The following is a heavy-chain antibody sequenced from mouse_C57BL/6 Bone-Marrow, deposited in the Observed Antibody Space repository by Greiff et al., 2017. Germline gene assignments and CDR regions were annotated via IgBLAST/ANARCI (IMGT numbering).Heavy chain of an antibody. CDR2: ISSGGDYI. CDR1: GFTFSSYA. Sequence: EVHLVESGEGLVKPGGSLKLSCAASGFTFSSYAMSWVRQTPEKRLEWVAYISSGGDYIYYADTVKGRFTISRDNARNTLYLQMSSLKSEDTAMYYCTRGYDYDGADYWGQGTSVTVSS. CDR3: TRGYDYDGADY. J-gene: IGHJ4*01. D-gene: IGHD2-4*01. V-gene: IGHV5-9-1*02.